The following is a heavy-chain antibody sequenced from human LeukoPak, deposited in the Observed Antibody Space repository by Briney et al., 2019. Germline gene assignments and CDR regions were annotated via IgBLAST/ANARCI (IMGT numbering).Heavy chain of an antibody. J-gene: IGHJ4*01. CDR1: GYTFIDYY. Sequence: ASVKVSCKASGYTFIDYYIHWVRQAPGHGLEWMGWINPNSGIPNYAQKFLGRVTITRDTSISTAYMALSRLTSDDTAVYFCARDPVGGTHYFDYWGQGNLVTVSS. CDR3: ARDPVGGTHYFDY. V-gene: IGHV1-2*02. CDR2: INPNSGIP. D-gene: IGHD1-26*01.